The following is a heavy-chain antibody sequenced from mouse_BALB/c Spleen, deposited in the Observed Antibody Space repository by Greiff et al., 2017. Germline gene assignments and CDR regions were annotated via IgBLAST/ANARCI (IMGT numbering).Heavy chain of an antibody. V-gene: IGHV1-14*01. Sequence: VQLQQSGPELVKPGASVKMSCKASGYTFTSYVMHWVKQKPGQGLEWIGYINPYNDGTKYNEKFKGKATLTSDKSSSTAYMELSSLTSEDSAVYYCARELLRPHWYFDVWGAGTTVTVSS. D-gene: IGHD1-2*01. CDR3: ARELLRPHWYFDV. CDR2: INPYNDGT. J-gene: IGHJ1*01. CDR1: GYTFTSYV.